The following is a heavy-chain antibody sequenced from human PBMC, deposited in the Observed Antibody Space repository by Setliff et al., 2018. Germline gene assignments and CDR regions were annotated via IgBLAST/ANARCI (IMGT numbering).Heavy chain of an antibody. D-gene: IGHD1-1*01. V-gene: IGHV4-61*10. CDR3: VREGYSEYFQD. CDR1: GGSISTGSYF. CDR2: ISYSGIT. J-gene: IGHJ1*01. Sequence: PSETLSLTCTVSGGSISTGSYFWSWIRQPAGKGLEWIGFISYSGITTYNVSLKSRVSISVDTSKNQLSLTLSSVTAADTAVYYCVREGYSEYFQDWGRGTLVTVSS.